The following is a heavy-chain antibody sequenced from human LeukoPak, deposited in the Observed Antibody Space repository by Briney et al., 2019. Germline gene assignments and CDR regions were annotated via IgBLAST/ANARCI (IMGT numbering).Heavy chain of an antibody. CDR1: GFTFSDYY. Sequence: GGSLRLSCAASGFTFSDYYMSWIRQAPGKGLEWVSYISSSGSTIYYADSVKGRFTISRDNSKNTLYLQMNSLRAEDTAVYYCAKDKDIVVVVAAYGGYFDYWGQGTLVTVSS. V-gene: IGHV3-11*01. CDR2: ISSSGSTI. D-gene: IGHD2-15*01. J-gene: IGHJ4*02. CDR3: AKDKDIVVVVAAYGGYFDY.